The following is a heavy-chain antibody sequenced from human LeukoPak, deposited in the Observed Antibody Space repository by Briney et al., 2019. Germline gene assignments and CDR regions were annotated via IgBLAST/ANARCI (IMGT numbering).Heavy chain of an antibody. CDR2: INRRCDSA. CDR3: ERDRGSGWLGAAFDI. J-gene: IGHJ3*02. D-gene: IGHD6-19*01. Sequence: GGALRLSCAASGLTLRSYSLRWLGPPPARELEWVATINRRCDSAYYAASVRGRFTLSRDNSTNTLYLQMSSLRAEDTAVYYCERDRGSGWLGAAFDIWGQGTMVTVSS. V-gene: IGHV3-23*01. CDR1: GLTLRSYS.